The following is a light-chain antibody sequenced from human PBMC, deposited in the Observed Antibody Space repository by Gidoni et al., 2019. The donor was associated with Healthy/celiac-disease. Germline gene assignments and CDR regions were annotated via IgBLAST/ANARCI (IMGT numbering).Light chain of an antibody. Sequence: DIQMTQSPSSLSASVGDRVTITCRASQSISSYLNWYQQKPGKAPKLLIYSASSLQSGVPSRFSGSGSGTDFTLTISSLQPEDFATYYCLQSDSTPWTFGQXTKVEIK. CDR1: QSISSY. J-gene: IGKJ1*01. CDR2: SAS. V-gene: IGKV1-39*01. CDR3: LQSDSTPWT.